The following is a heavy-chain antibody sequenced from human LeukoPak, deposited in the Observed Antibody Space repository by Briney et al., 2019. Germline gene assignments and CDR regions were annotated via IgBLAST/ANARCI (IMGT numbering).Heavy chain of an antibody. Sequence: SETLSLTCNVSGGSISSGGYYWSWIRQPPGKGLEWIGYIYYSGSTYYNPSLKSRVTISVDTSKNQFSLKLSSVTAADTAVYYCASGDYGGRPHYYGMDVWGQGTTVTVSS. CDR3: ASGDYGGRPHYYGMDV. CDR2: IYYSGST. V-gene: IGHV4-30-4*08. D-gene: IGHD4-23*01. J-gene: IGHJ6*02. CDR1: GGSISSGGYY.